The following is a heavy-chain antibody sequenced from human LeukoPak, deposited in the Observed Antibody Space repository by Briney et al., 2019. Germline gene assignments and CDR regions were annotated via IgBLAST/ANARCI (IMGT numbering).Heavy chain of an antibody. Sequence: GGSLRLSCAASGFTFSSYAMHWVRQAPGKGLEWVAVISYDGSNKYYADSVKGRFTISRDNSKNTLYLQMNSLRAEDTAVYYCAKDMIPSSWWGAVAFDIWGQGTMVTVSS. CDR1: GFTFSSYA. CDR3: AKDMIPSSWWGAVAFDI. D-gene: IGHD6-13*01. J-gene: IGHJ3*02. CDR2: ISYDGSNK. V-gene: IGHV3-30-3*02.